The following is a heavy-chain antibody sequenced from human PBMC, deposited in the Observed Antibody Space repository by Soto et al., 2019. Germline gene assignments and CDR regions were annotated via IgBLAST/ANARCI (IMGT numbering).Heavy chain of an antibody. J-gene: IGHJ3*02. CDR1: RFTFSSYA. CDR3: AKDLYGDYSAFDI. D-gene: IGHD4-17*01. Sequence: EVQLLESGGGLVQPGGSLRLSCAASRFTFSSYAMSWVRQAPGKGLEWVSAISGSGGSTYYADSVKGRFTISRDNSKNTLSLQMNSLRAEDTAVYYCAKDLYGDYSAFDIWGQGTMVTVSS. V-gene: IGHV3-23*01. CDR2: ISGSGGST.